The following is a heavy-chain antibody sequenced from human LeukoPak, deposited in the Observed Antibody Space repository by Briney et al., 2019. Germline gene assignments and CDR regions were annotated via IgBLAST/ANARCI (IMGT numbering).Heavy chain of an antibody. V-gene: IGHV3-72*01. CDR2: SRNKADSYTA. CDR3: ATSRWYRLAY. Sequence: PGGSLRLFRAASGFTFSVSFMSWVRQAPGKGLEWVGRSRNKADSYTAEYAASVKGRFTISRDESKHSLYLQISSLDTEDATVYYCATSRWYRLAYWGQGSLVTVSS. CDR1: GFTFSVSF. J-gene: IGHJ4*02. D-gene: IGHD6-13*01.